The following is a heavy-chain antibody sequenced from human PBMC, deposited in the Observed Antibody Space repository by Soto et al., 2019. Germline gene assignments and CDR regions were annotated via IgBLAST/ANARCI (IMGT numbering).Heavy chain of an antibody. CDR2: ISYDGSSK. J-gene: IGHJ4*02. CDR3: VSGSSGY. V-gene: IGHV3-30*01. Sequence: PGGSLRLSCAAYGFTFSSYAMHWVRQAPGAGLDWVAIISYDGSSKYYADSVKGRFTISRDNSKDTLYLQMNSLRAEDTAMYYCVSGSSGYWGQGTLVTVSS. CDR1: GFTFSSYA. D-gene: IGHD6-6*01.